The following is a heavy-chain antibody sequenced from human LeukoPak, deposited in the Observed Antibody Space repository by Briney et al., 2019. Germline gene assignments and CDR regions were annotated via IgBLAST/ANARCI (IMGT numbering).Heavy chain of an antibody. V-gene: IGHV5-51*01. J-gene: IGHJ4*02. Sequence: YWSWIRQPPGKGLEWMGIIYPGDSDTRYSPSFQGQVTISADKSISTAYLQWSSLKASDTAMYYCARPQSYSSSWYGFDYWGQGTLVTVSS. D-gene: IGHD6-13*01. CDR1: YW. CDR3: ARPQSYSSSWYGFDY. CDR2: IYPGDSDT.